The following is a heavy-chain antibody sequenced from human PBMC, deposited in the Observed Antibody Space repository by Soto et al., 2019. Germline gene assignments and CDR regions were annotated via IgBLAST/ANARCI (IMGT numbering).Heavy chain of an antibody. D-gene: IGHD6-19*01. Sequence: PGGSLRLSCAASGFTFAHYAMMWARQAPGRGLEWVSTIDGPTTNTHYIDSVKGRFFISRDNAINTVYLQMNGLRAEDTAVYYCVTRLSAHFDYWGRGTLVTVSS. V-gene: IGHV3-23*05. CDR3: VTRLSAHFDY. CDR1: GFTFAHYA. CDR2: IDGPTTNT. J-gene: IGHJ4*02.